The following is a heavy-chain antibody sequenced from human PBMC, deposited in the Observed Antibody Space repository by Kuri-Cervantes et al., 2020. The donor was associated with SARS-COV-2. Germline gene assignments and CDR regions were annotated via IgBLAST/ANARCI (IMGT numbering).Heavy chain of an antibody. D-gene: IGHD4-17*01. Sequence: SSVKVSCKASGYTFTGYYMHWVRQAPGQGLEWMGGIIPIFGTANYAQKFQGRVTITADKSTSTAYMELSSLRSEDTAVYYCARLSGLSTVTTSRPYWGQGTLVTVSS. V-gene: IGHV1-69*06. CDR3: ARLSGLSTVTTSRPY. CDR2: IIPIFGTA. CDR1: GYTFTGYY. J-gene: IGHJ4*02.